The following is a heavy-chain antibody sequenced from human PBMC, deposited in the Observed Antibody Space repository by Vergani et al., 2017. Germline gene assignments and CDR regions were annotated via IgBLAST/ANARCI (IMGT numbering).Heavy chain of an antibody. Sequence: QLQLQESGPGLVKPSETLSLTCTVSGGSSSSSPYYWGWIRQPPGKGLEWIGTIYYSGTPYYNPSLKSRVTISVDTSKNQFSLKLSSVTAADTALYYCARTIVGATPLFDYWGQGTLVTVSS. CDR2: IYYSGTP. CDR1: GGSSSSSPYY. J-gene: IGHJ4*02. CDR3: ARTIVGATPLFDY. D-gene: IGHD1-26*01. V-gene: IGHV4-39*07.